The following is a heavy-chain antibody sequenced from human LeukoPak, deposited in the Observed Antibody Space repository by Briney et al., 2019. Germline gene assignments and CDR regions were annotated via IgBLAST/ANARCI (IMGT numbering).Heavy chain of an antibody. V-gene: IGHV4-59*08. J-gene: IGHJ3*02. Sequence: SETLSLTCTVSGGSISSYYWSWIRQPPGKGLEWIGYIYYSGSTNYNPSLKSRVTISVDTSKNQFSLKLSSVTAADTAVYYCARTVAGTGSDAFDIWGQGTMVTVSS. CDR2: IYYSGST. CDR3: ARTVAGTGSDAFDI. D-gene: IGHD6-19*01. CDR1: GGSISSYY.